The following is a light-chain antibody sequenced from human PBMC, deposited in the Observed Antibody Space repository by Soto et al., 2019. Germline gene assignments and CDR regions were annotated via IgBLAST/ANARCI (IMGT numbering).Light chain of an antibody. Sequence: QLVLTQSSSASASLGSSVKLTCTLSSGHSSYIIAWHQQQPGKAPRYLMKLEGSGSYNKGSGVPDRFSGSSSGADRYLTISNLQSEDEADYYCETGDRVFGGGTKLTVL. CDR2: LEGSGSY. CDR1: SGHSSYI. CDR3: ETGDRV. J-gene: IGLJ2*01. V-gene: IGLV4-60*03.